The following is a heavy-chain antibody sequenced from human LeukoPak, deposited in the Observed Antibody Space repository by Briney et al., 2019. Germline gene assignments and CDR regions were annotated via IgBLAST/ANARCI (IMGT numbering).Heavy chain of an antibody. CDR3: AREGYCSSTSCYREFDY. D-gene: IGHD2-2*01. J-gene: IGHJ4*02. V-gene: IGHV3-23*01. CDR2: ISCSGGST. Sequence: GGSLRLSCAAPGFTFSSYAMSWVRQAPGRGLEWVSAISCSGGSTYYADSVKGRFTISRDNSKNTLYLQMNSLRAEDTAVYYCAREGYCSSTSCYREFDYWGQGTLVTVSS. CDR1: GFTFSSYA.